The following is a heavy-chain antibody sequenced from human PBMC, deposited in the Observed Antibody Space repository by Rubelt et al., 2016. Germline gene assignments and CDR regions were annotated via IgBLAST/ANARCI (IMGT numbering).Heavy chain of an antibody. CDR3: ARAPLQAPMDY. J-gene: IGHJ4*02. CDR2: IHPHSGGT. V-gene: IGHV1-2*02. Sequence: QVQLVQSGAEVKKPGASVKVSCKASGYTFSDYRVHWVRQAPGQGLEWMGWIHPHSGGTNYAQKFQCRVTMPRETSISTAYRELSRLRSDETAVYYCARAPLQAPMDYWGQGTLVTVSS. CDR1: GYTFSDYR. D-gene: IGHD4-11*01.